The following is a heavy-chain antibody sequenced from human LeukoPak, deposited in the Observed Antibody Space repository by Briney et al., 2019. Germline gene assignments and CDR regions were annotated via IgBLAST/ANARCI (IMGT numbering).Heavy chain of an antibody. Sequence: GASVKVSCKASGGTFSSYAIGWVRQAPGQGLEWMGGIIPIFGTANYAQKFQGRVTITADESTSTAYMELSSLRSEDTAVYYCAREPFYLDTAMVTYYYGMDVWGQGTTVTVSS. CDR3: AREPFYLDTAMVTYYYGMDV. CDR1: GGTFSSYA. CDR2: IIPIFGTA. D-gene: IGHD5-18*01. V-gene: IGHV1-69*13. J-gene: IGHJ6*02.